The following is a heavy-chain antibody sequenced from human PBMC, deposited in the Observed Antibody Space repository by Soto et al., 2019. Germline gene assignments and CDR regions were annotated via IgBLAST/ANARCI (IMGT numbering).Heavy chain of an antibody. V-gene: IGHV2-5*01. Sequence: SGPTLVNPTQTLTLTCTFSGFSLSTSGVGVGWIRQAPGKALELLALSDWNDDTRYSPARESRTTNTTDTSNYLVVITMTTVDTVETASSYCAHRRSSYGMDVWGQGTTVTVSS. D-gene: IGHD2-15*01. CDR2: SDWNDDT. CDR1: GFSLSTSGVG. J-gene: IGHJ6*02. CDR3: AHRRSSYGMDV.